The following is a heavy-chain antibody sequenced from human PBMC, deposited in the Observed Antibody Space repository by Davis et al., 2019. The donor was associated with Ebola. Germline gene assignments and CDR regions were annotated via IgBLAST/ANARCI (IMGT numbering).Heavy chain of an antibody. J-gene: IGHJ1*01. CDR1: GFTFSSYA. V-gene: IGHV3-21*01. Sequence: GGSLRLSCAASGFTFSSYAMNWVRQAPGKGLEWVSSISSSSSYIYYADSVKGRFTISRDNAKNSLYLQMNSLRAEDTAVYYCARAGYCSGGGCYSGEHFQHWGQGTLVTVSS. D-gene: IGHD2-15*01. CDR3: ARAGYCSGGGCYSGEHFQH. CDR2: ISSSSSYI.